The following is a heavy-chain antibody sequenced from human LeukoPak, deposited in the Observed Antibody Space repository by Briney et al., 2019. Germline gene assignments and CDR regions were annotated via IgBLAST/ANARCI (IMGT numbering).Heavy chain of an antibody. CDR2: ISRGGSNL. J-gene: IGHJ3*01. Sequence: GGSLRLTCTASGFSFADHYLSWIRQPPGKGLEWVSYISRGGSNLKYGESVEGRFTISRDNAETSLYLDMGSLKAEDTAVYYCPRGRSLVGPFDLWGQGTVVTVSS. CDR3: PRGRSLVGPFDL. CDR1: GFSFADHY. V-gene: IGHV3-11*04. D-gene: IGHD3-9*01.